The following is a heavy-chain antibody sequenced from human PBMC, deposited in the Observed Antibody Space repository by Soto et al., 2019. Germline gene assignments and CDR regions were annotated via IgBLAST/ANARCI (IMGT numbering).Heavy chain of an antibody. D-gene: IGHD5-18*01. CDR2: ISAYNGNT. CDR1: GYTFTSYG. Sequence: ASGKVSCKASGYTFTSYGISWVRQAPGQGLEWMGWISAYNGNTNYAQKLQGRVTMTTDTSTSTAYMELRSLRSDDTAVYYCARDKDRYSYGDDAFDIWGQGTMVTVSS. J-gene: IGHJ3*02. V-gene: IGHV1-18*01. CDR3: ARDKDRYSYGDDAFDI.